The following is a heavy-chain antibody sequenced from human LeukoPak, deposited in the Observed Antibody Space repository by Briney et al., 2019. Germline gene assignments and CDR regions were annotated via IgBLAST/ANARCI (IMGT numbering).Heavy chain of an antibody. CDR2: ISVSGGST. V-gene: IGHV3-23*01. J-gene: IGHJ4*02. CDR1: GFTFSSYA. Sequence: HSGGSLRLSCAASGFTFSSYAMSWVCQAPGKGLEWVSAISVSGGSTYYADSVKGRFTISRDNSKNTLYLQMDSLRAGDTAVYYCARGVYGDYDYWGQGALVTVSS. D-gene: IGHD4-17*01. CDR3: ARGVYGDYDY.